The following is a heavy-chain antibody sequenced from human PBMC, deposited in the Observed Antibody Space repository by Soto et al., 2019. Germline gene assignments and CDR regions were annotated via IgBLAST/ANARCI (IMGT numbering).Heavy chain of an antibody. CDR2: IIPIFGTA. D-gene: IGHD6-19*01. V-gene: IGHV1-69*13. J-gene: IGHJ6*02. CDR3: AKVRYSSPMGYYYGMDV. CDR1: RVAFSKFI. Sequence: SVKVSCKASRVAFSKFIVTWVRQAPGLGLEWVGGIIPIFGTANYAQKFQGRVTITADESASTSYMEVNNLRSEDTAVYYCAKVRYSSPMGYYYGMDVWGQGTTVTVSS.